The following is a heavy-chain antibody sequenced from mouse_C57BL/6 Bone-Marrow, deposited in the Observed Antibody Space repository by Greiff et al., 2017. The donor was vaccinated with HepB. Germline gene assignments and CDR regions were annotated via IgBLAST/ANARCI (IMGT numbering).Heavy chain of an antibody. CDR3: ARDEGSGYEY. CDR2: ISDGGSYT. J-gene: IGHJ2*01. V-gene: IGHV5-4*01. D-gene: IGHD3-2*02. Sequence: DVQLQESGGGLVKPGGSLKLSCAASGFTFSSYAMSWVRQTPEKRLEWVATISDGGSYTYYPDNVKGRFTISRDNAKNNLYLQMSHLKSEDTAMYYCARDEGSGYEYWGQGTTLTVSS. CDR1: GFTFSSYA.